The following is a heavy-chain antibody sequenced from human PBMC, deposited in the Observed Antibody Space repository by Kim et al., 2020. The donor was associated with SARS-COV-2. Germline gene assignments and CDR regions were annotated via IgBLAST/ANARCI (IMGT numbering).Heavy chain of an antibody. CDR3: ARDWGVVPAVTNWFDP. Sequence: SQTLSLTCAISGDSVSSNSAAWNWIRQSPSRGLEWLGRTYYRSKWYNDYAVSVKSRITINPDTSKNQFSLQLNSVTPEDTAVYYCARDWGVVPAVTNWFDPWGQGTLVTVSS. J-gene: IGHJ5*02. CDR2: TYYRSKWYN. CDR1: GDSVSSNSAA. D-gene: IGHD2-2*01. V-gene: IGHV6-1*01.